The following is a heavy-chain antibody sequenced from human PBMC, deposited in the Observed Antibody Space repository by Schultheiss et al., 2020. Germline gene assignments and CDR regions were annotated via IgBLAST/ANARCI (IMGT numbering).Heavy chain of an antibody. CDR3: AKFNVAVTQLPNYYYYMDV. V-gene: IGHV3-33*06. D-gene: IGHD2-15*01. J-gene: IGHJ6*03. CDR2: IWYDGSNK. Sequence: GGSLRLSCAASGFTFSSYAMHWVRQAPGKGLEWVAVIWYDGSNKYYADSVKGRFTISRDNSKNTLYLQMNSLRAEDTAVYYCAKFNVAVTQLPNYYYYMDVWGKGTTVTVSS. CDR1: GFTFSSYA.